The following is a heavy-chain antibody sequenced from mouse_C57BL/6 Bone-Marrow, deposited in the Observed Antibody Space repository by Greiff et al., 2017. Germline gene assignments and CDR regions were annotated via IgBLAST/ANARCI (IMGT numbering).Heavy chain of an antibody. CDR1: GYTFTSYW. V-gene: IGHV1-69*01. Sequence: QVQLQQPGAELVMPGASVKLSCKASGYTFTSYWMHWVKQRPGQGLEWIGEIDPSDSYTNYNQKFKGKSTLTVDKSSSTAYMQLSSLTSEDSAVYYCARRGYDYDADYWGQGTTLTVSS. CDR3: ARRGYDYDADY. CDR2: IDPSDSYT. D-gene: IGHD2-4*01. J-gene: IGHJ2*01.